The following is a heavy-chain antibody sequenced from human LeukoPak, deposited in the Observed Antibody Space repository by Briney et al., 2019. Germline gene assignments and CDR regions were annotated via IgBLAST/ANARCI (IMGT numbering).Heavy chain of an antibody. V-gene: IGHV4-4*02. CDR1: GGSITTTNW. CDR2: VHLSGAT. J-gene: IGHJ4*02. CDR3: TRESGAFSPFGF. Sequence: SETLSLTCAVSGGSITTTNWWSWVRQPPGKGLEWIGEVHLSGATNYNPSLESRVSMSIDKSKTHLSLEVTSVTAADTAIYYCTRESGAFSPFGFWGQGTLLTVSS. D-gene: IGHD1-26*01.